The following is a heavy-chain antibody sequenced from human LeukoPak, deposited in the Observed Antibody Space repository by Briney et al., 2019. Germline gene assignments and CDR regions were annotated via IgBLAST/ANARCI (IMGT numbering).Heavy chain of an antibody. D-gene: IGHD3-10*01. CDR2: ISGSGGST. CDR3: AIDTRGRYGSGSYSDY. V-gene: IGHV3-23*01. CDR1: GFTFSSYA. J-gene: IGHJ4*02. Sequence: PGGSLRLSCAASGFTFSSYAMSWVRQAPGKGLEWASAISGSGGSTYYADSVKGRFTISRDNSKNTLYLQMNSLRAEDTAVYYCAIDTRGRYGSGSYSDYWGQGTLVTVSS.